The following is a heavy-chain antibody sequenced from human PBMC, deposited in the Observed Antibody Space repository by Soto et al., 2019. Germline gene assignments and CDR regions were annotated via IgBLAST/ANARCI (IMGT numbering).Heavy chain of an antibody. Sequence: EVQLVESGGGLVQPGGSLRLSCAASGFTFSSYWMSWVRQAPGKGLEWVANIKQDGSEKYYVDSVKGRFTISSDNAKNSLYLQMNSLRAEDTAVYYCARDREGIAAAGTGYYYGMDGWGQGTTVTVSS. J-gene: IGHJ6*02. CDR1: GFTFSSYW. CDR3: ARDREGIAAAGTGYYYGMDG. V-gene: IGHV3-7*05. D-gene: IGHD6-13*01. CDR2: IKQDGSEK.